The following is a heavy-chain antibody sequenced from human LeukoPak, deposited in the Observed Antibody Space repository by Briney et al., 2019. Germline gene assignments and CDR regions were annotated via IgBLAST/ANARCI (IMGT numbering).Heavy chain of an antibody. CDR2: IYYSGST. D-gene: IGHD2/OR15-2a*01. CDR3: AMPDSGYYFYFER. CDR1: GGSISSYY. V-gene: IGHV4-59*05. Sequence: SETLSLTCTVSGGSISSYYWSWLRQPPGKGLEWIGSIYYSGSTYYNPSLKSRVTISVDTSKKQLSLKLSSVSAADTAVYYCAMPDSGYYFYFERWGQGTLVTVSS. J-gene: IGHJ1*01.